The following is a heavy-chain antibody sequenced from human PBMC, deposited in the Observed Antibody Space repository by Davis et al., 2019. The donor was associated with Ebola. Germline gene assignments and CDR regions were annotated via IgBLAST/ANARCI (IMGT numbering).Heavy chain of an antibody. CDR2: INHSGST. J-gene: IGHJ5*02. CDR1: GGSFSGYY. V-gene: IGHV4-34*01. Sequence: SETLSLTCAVYGGSFSGYYWSWIRQPPGKGLEWIGEINHSGSTNYNPSLKSRVTISVDTSKNQFSLKLSSVTAADTAVYYCARVSTDRYCTNGVCYTEGFDPWGQGTLVTVSS. D-gene: IGHD2-8*01. CDR3: ARVSTDRYCTNGVCYTEGFDP.